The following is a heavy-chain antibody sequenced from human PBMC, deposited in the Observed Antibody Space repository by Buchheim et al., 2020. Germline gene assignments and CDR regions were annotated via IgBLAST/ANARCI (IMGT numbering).Heavy chain of an antibody. Sequence: EVYLVESGGGLVQPGGSLRLSCVASRFTFSNYWMHWVCQAPGKGLVWVSRINSDGSSTTYADSVKGRFTISRDNAKNSLYLQMNSLRAEDTAVYYCAGDCSSTSCYGGDYWGQGTL. D-gene: IGHD2-2*01. V-gene: IGHV3-74*01. CDR1: RFTFSNYW. CDR2: INSDGSST. CDR3: AGDCSSTSCYGGDY. J-gene: IGHJ4*02.